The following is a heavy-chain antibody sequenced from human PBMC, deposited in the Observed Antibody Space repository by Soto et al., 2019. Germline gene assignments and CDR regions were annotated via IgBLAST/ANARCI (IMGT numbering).Heavy chain of an antibody. J-gene: IGHJ6*03. CDR2: INHSGST. CDR3: ARGPWFGELLASYYYYYYMDV. V-gene: IGHV4-34*01. Sequence: PSGTLSLTCAVYGGSFSGYYWSWIRQPPGKGLEWIGEINHSGSTNYNPSLKSRVTISVDTSKNQFSLKLSSVTAADTAVYYCARGPWFGELLASYYYYYYMDVWGKGTTVTVSS. CDR1: GGSFSGYY. D-gene: IGHD3-10*01.